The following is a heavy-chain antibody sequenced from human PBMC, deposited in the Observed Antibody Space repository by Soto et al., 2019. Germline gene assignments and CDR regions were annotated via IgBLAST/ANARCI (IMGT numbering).Heavy chain of an antibody. CDR3: VRHWLVFSPLDH. CDR1: GFIFSGSA. D-gene: IGHD6-19*01. CDR2: IGRKAMHYAT. Sequence: EVHLVQSGGGLVQPGGSLKLSCAASGFIFSGSAMHWVRQASGKGLEWVGRIGRKAMHYATEYGASVEGRFTISRDDSKNTTFLLMNSLKSEDTAVYFCVRHWLVFSPLDHWVQGTRVTVSS. J-gene: IGHJ4*02. V-gene: IGHV3-73*02.